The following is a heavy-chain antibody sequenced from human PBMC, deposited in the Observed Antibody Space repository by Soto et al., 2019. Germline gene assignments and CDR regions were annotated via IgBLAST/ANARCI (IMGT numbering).Heavy chain of an antibody. D-gene: IGHD3-3*01. J-gene: IGHJ4*02. CDR3: AIMGITIFGIVP. V-gene: IGHV3-23*01. Sequence: GGSLRLSCAASGITFSSYAMSWVRQAPGKGLEWVSGVSGSGDSTYYADSVKGRFTISRDNSENTLYLQMNSLRAEDTAVYYCAIMGITIFGIVPWGQGTLVTVSS. CDR2: VSGSGDST. CDR1: GITFSSYA.